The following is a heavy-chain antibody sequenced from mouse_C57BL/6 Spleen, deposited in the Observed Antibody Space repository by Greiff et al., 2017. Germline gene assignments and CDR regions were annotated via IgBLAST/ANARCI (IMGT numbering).Heavy chain of an antibody. Sequence: QVQLQQSGPELVKPGASVKISCKASGYSFTSYYIHWVKQRPGQGLEWIGWIYPGSGNTKYNEKFKGKATLTAYTSSSTAYTQLSSLTSEDSAVYYCGDHEGFAYWGQGTLVTVSA. V-gene: IGHV1-66*01. J-gene: IGHJ3*01. CDR2: IYPGSGNT. CDR3: GDHEGFAY. CDR1: GYSFTSYY.